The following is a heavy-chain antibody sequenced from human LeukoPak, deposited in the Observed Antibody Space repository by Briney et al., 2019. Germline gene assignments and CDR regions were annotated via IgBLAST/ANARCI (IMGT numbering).Heavy chain of an antibody. CDR1: GFTFSTYA. CDR2: ISYDGSNK. J-gene: IGHJ5*02. V-gene: IGHV3-30*18. CDR3: AKDVSWNWFDP. Sequence: PGGSLRLSCAASGFTFSTYAIHWVRQAPGKGLEWVAVISYDGSNKYYADSVKGRFTISRDNSKNTLYLQMNTLRAEDTAVYYCAKDVSWNWFDPWGQGTLVTVSS.